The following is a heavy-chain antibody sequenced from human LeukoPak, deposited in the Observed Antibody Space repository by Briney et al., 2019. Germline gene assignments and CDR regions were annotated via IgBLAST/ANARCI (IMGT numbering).Heavy chain of an antibody. CDR1: GGSISSYY. Sequence: SETLSLTCTVSGGSISSYYWSWIRQPPGKGLEWIGYIYYSGSTNHNPSLKSRVTISVDTSKNQFSLKLSSVTAADTAVYYCARAANGMDVWGQGTTVTVSS. V-gene: IGHV4-59*01. J-gene: IGHJ6*02. CDR3: ARAANGMDV. CDR2: IYYSGST.